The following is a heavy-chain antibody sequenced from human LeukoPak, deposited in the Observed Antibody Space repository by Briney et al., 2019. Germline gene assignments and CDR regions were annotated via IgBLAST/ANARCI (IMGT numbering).Heavy chain of an antibody. CDR2: IYRGGST. CDR1: GFSFTYAY. V-gene: IGHV3-66*01. Sequence: GGSLRLSCVASGFSFTYAYMSWVRQAPGKGLEWVSVIYRGGSTYYADSVKGRFTISRDNSKNTLYLQINSLRAEDTAVYYCARGGIAESFDYWGQGTLVTVSS. CDR3: ARGGIAESFDY. D-gene: IGHD6-13*01. J-gene: IGHJ4*02.